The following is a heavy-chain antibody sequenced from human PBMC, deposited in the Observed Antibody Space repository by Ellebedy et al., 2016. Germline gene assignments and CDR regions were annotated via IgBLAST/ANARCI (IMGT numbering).Heavy chain of an antibody. J-gene: IGHJ4*02. D-gene: IGHD2-15*01. CDR3: ARAKGCSGGGCDLFDY. V-gene: IGHV3-7*03. CDR2: IKEDGSEK. Sequence: GGSLRLSCAASGFTFTTYWMSWVRQAPGKGLEWVTNIKEDGSEKCYVDSVKGRFTISRDNAKNSVHLQMNSLRVEETAVYYCARAKGCSGGGCDLFDYWGQGTLVTVSS. CDR1: GFTFTTYW.